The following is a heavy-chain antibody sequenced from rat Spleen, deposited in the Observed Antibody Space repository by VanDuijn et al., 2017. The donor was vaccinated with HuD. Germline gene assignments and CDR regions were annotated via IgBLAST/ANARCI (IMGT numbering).Heavy chain of an antibody. CDR2: ISYSGST. V-gene: IGHV3-1*01. D-gene: IGHD1-9*01. CDR3: ARYTYFGYYYFDY. CDR1: GFSITSNY. J-gene: IGHJ2*01. Sequence: EVQLRESGPGLVKPSQSLSLTCSVTGFSITSNYWGWIRKFPGNKMEWIGHISYSGSTSYNPSLKSRISITRDTSKNQFFLQVNSVTTEDTATYYCARYTYFGYYYFDYWGQGVMVTVSS.